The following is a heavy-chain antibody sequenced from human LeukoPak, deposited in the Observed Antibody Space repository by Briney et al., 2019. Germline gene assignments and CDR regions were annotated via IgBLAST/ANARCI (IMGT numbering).Heavy chain of an antibody. CDR1: GYTFTDYY. V-gene: IGHV1-69-2*01. Sequence: ASVKVSCKVSGYTFTDYYMHWVQQAPGKGLEWMGLVDPEDGETIYAEKFQGRVTITADTSTDTAYMELSSLRSEDTAVYYCARGRTYYYDSSGYGAFDIWGQGTMVTVSS. CDR3: ARGRTYYYDSSGYGAFDI. CDR2: VDPEDGET. D-gene: IGHD3-22*01. J-gene: IGHJ3*02.